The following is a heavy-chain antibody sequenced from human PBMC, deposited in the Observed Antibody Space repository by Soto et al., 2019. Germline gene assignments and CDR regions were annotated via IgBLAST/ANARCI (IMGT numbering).Heavy chain of an antibody. CDR1: GGSFSGYY. CDR2: INHSGST. D-gene: IGHD2-15*01. J-gene: IGHJ5*02. CDR3: ARGPVVTQQNWFDP. V-gene: IGHV4-34*01. Sequence: SETLSLTCAVYGGSFSGYYWSWIRQPPGKGLEWIGEINHSGSTNYNPSLKSRVTISVDTSKNQFSLKLSSVTAADTAVYYCARGPVVTQQNWFDPWGQGTLVTVSS.